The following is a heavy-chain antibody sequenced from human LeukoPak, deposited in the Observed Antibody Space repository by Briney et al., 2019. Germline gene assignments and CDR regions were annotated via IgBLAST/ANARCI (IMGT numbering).Heavy chain of an antibody. D-gene: IGHD3-10*01. Sequence: QPGGSLRLSCAASGFTFSTYWMTWVRQSPGKGLEWVANIKPDGSEKSFVDSVKGRFTISRDNAKNALYLEMNSLRAEDTAVYFCARERMYSGSGSTYPYYDYWGQGTLVTVSS. CDR2: IKPDGSEK. CDR1: GFTFSTYW. CDR3: ARERMYSGSGSTYPYYDY. J-gene: IGHJ4*02. V-gene: IGHV3-7*01.